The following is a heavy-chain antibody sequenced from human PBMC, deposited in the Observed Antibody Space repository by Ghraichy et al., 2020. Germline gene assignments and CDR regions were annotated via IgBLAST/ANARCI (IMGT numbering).Heavy chain of an antibody. CDR3: ARQEGYEQHAGEFDP. J-gene: IGHJ5*02. CDR2: IYYSGST. V-gene: IGHV4-39*01. D-gene: IGHD6-13*01. CDR1: GGSISSSTYY. Sequence: SETLSLTCTVSGGSISSSTYYWGWIRQPPGKGLEWIGSIYYSGSTYYNPSLKSRVTISVDTSKNQFSLKLSSVTAADTAVYYCARQEGYEQHAGEFDPWGQGTLVTVPS.